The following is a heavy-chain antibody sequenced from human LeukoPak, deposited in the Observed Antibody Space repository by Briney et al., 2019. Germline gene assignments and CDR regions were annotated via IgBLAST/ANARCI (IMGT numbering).Heavy chain of an antibody. CDR3: ARDSSSWYPPYGMDV. J-gene: IGHJ6*04. V-gene: IGHV3-33*08. Sequence: PGGSLRLSCAASGFTFSSYSMNWVRQAPGKGLEWVAVIWYDGSNKYYADSVKGRFTISRDNSKNTLYLQMNSLRAEDTAVYYCARDSSSWYPPYGMDVWGKGTTVTVSS. D-gene: IGHD6-13*01. CDR2: IWYDGSNK. CDR1: GFTFSSYS.